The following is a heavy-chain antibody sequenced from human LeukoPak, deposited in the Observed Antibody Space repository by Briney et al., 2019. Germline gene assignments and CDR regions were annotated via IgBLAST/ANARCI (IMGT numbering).Heavy chain of an antibody. CDR1: GGSFSGYY. D-gene: IGHD4-17*01. J-gene: IGHJ4*02. CDR3: ARGGGDYVSSFLDY. CDR2: INHSGST. V-gene: IGHV4-34*01. Sequence: PSETLSLTCAVYGGSFSGYYWSWIRQPPGKGLEWIGEINHSGSTNYNPSLKGRVTISGDTSKNQFSLKLSSVTAADTAVYYCARGGGDYVSSFLDYWGQGTLVTVSS.